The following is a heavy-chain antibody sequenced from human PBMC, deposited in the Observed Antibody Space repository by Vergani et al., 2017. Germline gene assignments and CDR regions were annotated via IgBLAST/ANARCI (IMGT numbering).Heavy chain of an antibody. J-gene: IGHJ4*02. D-gene: IGHD1-26*01. CDR2: IIPIFGTA. Sequence: QVQLVQSGAEVKKPGSSVKVSCKASGGTFSSYAISWVRQAPGQGLEWMGGIIPIFGTANYAQKFQGRVTITADESTSTAYMELSSLRSEDTAVYYCARDLNRYSGSNGGAGGYWGQGTLVTVSS. CDR1: GGTFSSYA. V-gene: IGHV1-69*13. CDR3: ARDLNRYSGSNGGAGGY.